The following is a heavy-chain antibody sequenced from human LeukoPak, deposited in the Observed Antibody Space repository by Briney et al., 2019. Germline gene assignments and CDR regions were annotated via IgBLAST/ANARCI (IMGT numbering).Heavy chain of an antibody. J-gene: IGHJ4*02. CDR2: ISWNSDSI. V-gene: IGHV3-9*01. Sequence: PGGSLRLSCAASGFTFDDYTMHWVRQAPGKGLEWVSGISWNSDSIDYADSVKGRFTISRDNAKKSLSLQMNSLRAEDTAFYYCAKGSYYASGSSLFDYWGQGTLVTVSS. D-gene: IGHD3-10*01. CDR1: GFTFDDYT. CDR3: AKGSYYASGSSLFDY.